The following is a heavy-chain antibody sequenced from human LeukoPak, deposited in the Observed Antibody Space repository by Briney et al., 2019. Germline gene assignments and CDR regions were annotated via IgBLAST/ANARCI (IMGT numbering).Heavy chain of an antibody. Sequence: KPSETLSLTCAVYGGSFSGYYWSWIRQPPGKGLEWIGEINHSGSTNYNPSFKSRVTISVDTSKNQFSLKLSSVTAADTAVYYCARTYYYDSSGYYYSDYWGQGTLVTVSS. V-gene: IGHV4-34*01. J-gene: IGHJ4*02. D-gene: IGHD3-22*01. CDR2: INHSGST. CDR3: ARTYYYDSSGYYYSDY. CDR1: GGSFSGYY.